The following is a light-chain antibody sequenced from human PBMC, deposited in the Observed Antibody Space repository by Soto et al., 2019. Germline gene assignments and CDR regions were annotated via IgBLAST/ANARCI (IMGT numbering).Light chain of an antibody. CDR1: QSVSRGY. CDR3: QQYGSLPIT. Sequence: EIVLTQSPGTLSLSPGETATLSSRASQSVSRGYLAWYRQKRGQAPRLLLYGSSDRATGIPDRFSGSASGTDFTLNIKRMEPEDFAVDYCQQYGSLPITFVQGLRLGIK. V-gene: IGKV3-20*01. CDR2: GSS. J-gene: IGKJ5*01.